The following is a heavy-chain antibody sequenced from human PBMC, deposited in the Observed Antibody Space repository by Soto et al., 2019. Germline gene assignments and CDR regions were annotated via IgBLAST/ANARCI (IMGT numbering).Heavy chain of an antibody. CDR1: GFTFSSYA. CDR3: ARRSSGWFFDY. D-gene: IGHD6-19*01. CDR2: ISGSGGST. V-gene: IGHV3-23*01. J-gene: IGHJ4*02. Sequence: EVQMLESGGGLVQPGGSLRLSCAASGFTFSSYAMSWVRQAPGKGLEWVSVISGSGGSTYYADSVKGRFTISRDNSKNTLYLQMNSLRAEDTAVYYCARRSSGWFFDYWGQGTLVTVSS.